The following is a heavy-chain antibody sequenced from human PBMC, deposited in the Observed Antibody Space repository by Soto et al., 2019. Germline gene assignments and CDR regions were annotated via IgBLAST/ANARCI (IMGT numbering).Heavy chain of an antibody. Sequence: SETLSLTCAISGVSFSGYYWSWIRQPPGKGLEWIGEIDHGGSTKYNPSLKSRVTISVDTSKRQFSLNLRSVTAADTAVYYCARAPKPITMIRKQPYYFDYWGQGTLVTVSS. CDR1: GVSFSGYY. CDR3: ARAPKPITMIRKQPYYFDY. D-gene: IGHD3-10*01. J-gene: IGHJ4*01. CDR2: IDHGGST. V-gene: IGHV4-34*01.